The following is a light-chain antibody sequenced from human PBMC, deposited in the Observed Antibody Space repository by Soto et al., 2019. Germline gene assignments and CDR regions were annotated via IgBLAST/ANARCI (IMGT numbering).Light chain of an antibody. CDR2: DAS. J-gene: IGKJ1*01. Sequence: EVVMTHSPGTLSLSPGEAATLSCSASQSVSGNYLAWYQQKPGQSPRLVIYDASSRATGIPDRFSGSGSGTDFTLTISSLEPEDFAVYYCQQRNNWPWTFGQGTKVDIK. CDR3: QQRNNWPWT. V-gene: IGKV3D-20*02. CDR1: QSVSGNY.